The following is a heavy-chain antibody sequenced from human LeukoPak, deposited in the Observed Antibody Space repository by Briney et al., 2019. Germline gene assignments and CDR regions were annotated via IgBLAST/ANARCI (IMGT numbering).Heavy chain of an antibody. D-gene: IGHD3-22*01. J-gene: IGHJ3*02. V-gene: IGHV1-18*01. CDR3: ARYDSSGYYLDAFDI. CDR1: GYTFTSYG. Sequence: ASVKVSCKASGYTFTSYGVSWVRQAPGQGLEWMGWISAYNGNTNYAQKLQGRVTMTTDTSTSTAYMELRSLRSDDTAVYYCARYDSSGYYLDAFDIWGQGTMVTVSS. CDR2: ISAYNGNT.